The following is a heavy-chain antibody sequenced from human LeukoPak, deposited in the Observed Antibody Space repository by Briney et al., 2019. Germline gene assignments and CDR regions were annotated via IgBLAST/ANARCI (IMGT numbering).Heavy chain of an antibody. CDR2: INPNSGGT. D-gene: IGHD2-15*01. CDR1: GYTFTVYY. V-gene: IGHV1-2*02. CDR3: ARDRGRDFDY. Sequence: GASVTVSFKASGYTFTVYYMHWVRQAPGQGLEWMGWINPNSGGTNYAQKFQGRVTMTRDTSISTAYMELSRLRSDDTAVYYCARDRGRDFDYWGQGTLVTVFS. J-gene: IGHJ4*02.